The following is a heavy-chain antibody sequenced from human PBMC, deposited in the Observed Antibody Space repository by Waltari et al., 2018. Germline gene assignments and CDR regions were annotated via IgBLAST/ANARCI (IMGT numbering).Heavy chain of an antibody. J-gene: IGHJ3*02. D-gene: IGHD3-22*01. Sequence: EVQLLESGGGLVQPGGSLRLSCAASGFTFNNYAITWVRQAPGAGLEWVSAISGSGDKTYYPGSVRGRFTISRDNSKNTLFLQMNSLRAEDAAVYYCVKKGYYDSSGYSALHIWGQGTMVTVSS. V-gene: IGHV3-23*01. CDR1: GFTFNNYA. CDR3: VKKGYYDSSGYSALHI. CDR2: ISGSGDKT.